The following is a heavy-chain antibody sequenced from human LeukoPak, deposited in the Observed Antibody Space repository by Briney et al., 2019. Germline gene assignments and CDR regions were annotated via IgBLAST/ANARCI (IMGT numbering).Heavy chain of an antibody. Sequence: PGGSLRLSCAASGFTFSSYAMNWVRQAPGKGLEWVGRIKSKTDGGTTDYAAPVKGRFTISRDDSKNTLYLQMNSLKTEDTAVYYCTTVPLITMVPLWGQGTLVTVSS. CDR1: GFTFSSYA. V-gene: IGHV3-15*01. CDR3: TTVPLITMVPL. J-gene: IGHJ4*02. CDR2: IKSKTDGGTT. D-gene: IGHD3-10*01.